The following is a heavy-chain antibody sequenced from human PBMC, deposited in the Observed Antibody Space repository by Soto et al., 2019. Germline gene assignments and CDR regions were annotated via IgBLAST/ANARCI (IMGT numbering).Heavy chain of an antibody. J-gene: IGHJ4*02. CDR2: IYWDDDK. D-gene: IGHD3-22*01. CDR3: AHWPSDSSGYYGLDY. CDR1: GFSLSTSGVG. V-gene: IGHV2-5*02. Sequence: QSTLNESGPTLVKPTQTLTLTCTFSGFSLSTSGVGVGWIRQPPGKALEWLALIYWDDDKRYSPSLKSRLAIPKYPSKNQVVLTMTNMAPVDTAAYYCAHWPSDSSGYYGLDYWGQGNLVTVSS.